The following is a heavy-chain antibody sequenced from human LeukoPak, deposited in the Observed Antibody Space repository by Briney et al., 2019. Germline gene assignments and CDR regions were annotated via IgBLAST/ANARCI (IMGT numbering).Heavy chain of an antibody. D-gene: IGHD3-10*01. Sequence: PGGSLRLSCAASGFTFSIYAMSWVRQAPGKGLGWVSGISGSGGTTYYADSVKGRFTISRDKSKNTLYLQMNRLRAEDTAVYYCAKDSISMVRGDAFAIWGQGTMVTVSS. CDR1: GFTFSIYA. CDR3: AKDSISMVRGDAFAI. J-gene: IGHJ3*02. CDR2: ISGSGGTT. V-gene: IGHV3-23*01.